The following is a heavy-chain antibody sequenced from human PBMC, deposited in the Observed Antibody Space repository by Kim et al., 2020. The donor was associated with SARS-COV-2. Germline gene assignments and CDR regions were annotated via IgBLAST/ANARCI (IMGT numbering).Heavy chain of an antibody. J-gene: IGHJ6*02. CDR3: ARDLDDYRYYYYGMDV. CDR2: IYYSGST. Sequence: SETLSLTCTVSGGSISSSSYYWGWIRQPPGKGLEWIGSIYYSGSTYYNPSLKSRVTISVDTSKNQFSLKLSSVTAADTAVYYCARDLDDYRYYYYGMDVWGQGTTVTVSS. V-gene: IGHV4-39*07. CDR1: GGSISSSSYY. D-gene: IGHD4-4*01.